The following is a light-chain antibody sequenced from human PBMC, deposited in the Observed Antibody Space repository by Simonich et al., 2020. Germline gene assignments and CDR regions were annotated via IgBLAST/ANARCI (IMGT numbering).Light chain of an antibody. J-gene: IGKJ5*01. CDR2: WAS. Sequence: DIVMTQSPDSLAVSLGERATINCKSSQSVLYSSTNKNYLACYQKKPGQPPKLLIYWASTRESGVPDRFSGSGSGTDFTLTISSLQAEDVAVYYCQQYYSTPITFGQGTRLEIK. V-gene: IGKV4-1*01. CDR3: QQYYSTPIT. CDR1: QSVLYSSTNKNY.